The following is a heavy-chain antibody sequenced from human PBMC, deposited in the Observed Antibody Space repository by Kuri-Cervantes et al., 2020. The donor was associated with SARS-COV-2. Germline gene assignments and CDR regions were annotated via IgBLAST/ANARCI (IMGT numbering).Heavy chain of an antibody. J-gene: IGHJ4*02. CDR3: AKARPSGGY. V-gene: IGHV3-23*01. CDR1: GFTFSAYA. D-gene: IGHD4-23*01. Sequence: GESLKISCAASGFTFSAYAMSWVRQAPGRGLEWVSGISDSGINTYYPDSVRGRFTTSRDNSKNMLYLQMHSLGVEDTAVYYCAKARPSGGYWGQGTLVTVSS. CDR2: ISDSGINT.